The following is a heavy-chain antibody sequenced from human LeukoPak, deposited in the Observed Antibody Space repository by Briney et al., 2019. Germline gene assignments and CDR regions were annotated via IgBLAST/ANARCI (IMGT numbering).Heavy chain of an antibody. CDR3: ARANYYGSGSYYSAFYMDV. CDR1: GGSISSGDYY. CDR2: IYYSGST. D-gene: IGHD3-10*01. V-gene: IGHV4-30-4*08. Sequence: SQTLSLTCTVSGGSISSGDYYWSWIRQPPGKGLEWIGYIYYSGSTYYNPSLKSRVTISVDTSKNQVSLKLSSVTAADTAVYYCARANYYGSGSYYSAFYMDVWGKGTTVTVSS. J-gene: IGHJ6*03.